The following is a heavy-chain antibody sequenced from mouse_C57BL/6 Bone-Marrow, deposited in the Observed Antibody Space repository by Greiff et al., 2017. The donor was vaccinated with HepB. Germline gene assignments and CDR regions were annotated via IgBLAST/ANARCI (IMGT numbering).Heavy chain of an antibody. CDR3: ARWGLLLYYFDY. D-gene: IGHD2-12*01. Sequence: QVQLKESGAELARPGASVKLSCKASGYTFTSYGISWVKQRTGQGLEWIGEIYPRSGNTYYNEKFKGKATLTADKSSSTAYMELRSLTSEDSAVYFCARWGLLLYYFDYWGQGTTLTVSS. J-gene: IGHJ2*01. CDR2: IYPRSGNT. CDR1: GYTFTSYG. V-gene: IGHV1-81*01.